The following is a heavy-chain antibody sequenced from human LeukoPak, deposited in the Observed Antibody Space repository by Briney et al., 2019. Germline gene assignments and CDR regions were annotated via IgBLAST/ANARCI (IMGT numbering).Heavy chain of an antibody. V-gene: IGHV3-30-3*01. CDR1: GSTFSSYA. J-gene: IGHJ4*02. CDR3: ARDSVPKHYYGSGSLDY. CDR2: ISYDGSNK. Sequence: GGSLRLSCAASGSTFSSYAMHWVRQAPGKGLEWVAVISYDGSNKYYADSVKGRFTISRDNSKNTLYLQMNSLRAEDTAVYYCARDSVPKHYYGSGSLDYWGQGTLVTVSS. D-gene: IGHD3-10*01.